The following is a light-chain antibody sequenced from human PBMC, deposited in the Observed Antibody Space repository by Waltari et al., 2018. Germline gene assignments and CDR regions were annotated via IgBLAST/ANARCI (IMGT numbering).Light chain of an antibody. CDR3: QQYGSSLYMYT. CDR2: GAS. V-gene: IGKV3-20*01. J-gene: IGKJ2*01. Sequence: EIVLTQSPGTLSLSPGERATLSCRASQSVSSSYLAWYQQNPGQAPRLLIYGASSRATGIPDRFSGSGSGTDFTLTISRLEPEDFAVYYCQQYGSSLYMYTFGQGIKLEIK. CDR1: QSVSSSY.